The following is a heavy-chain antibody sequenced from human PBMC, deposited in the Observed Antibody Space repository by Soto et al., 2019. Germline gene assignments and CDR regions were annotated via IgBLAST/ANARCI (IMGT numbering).Heavy chain of an antibody. CDR3: ARDGKYCSSTSCYSDYYYYGMDV. J-gene: IGHJ6*02. CDR1: GYTFTSYG. Sequence: ASVKVSCKASGYTFTSYGISWVRQAPGQGLEWMGWISAYNGNTNYAQKLQGRVSMTTDTSTSTAYMELRSLRSDDTAVYYCARDGKYCSSTSCYSDYYYYGMDVWGQGTTVTVSS. V-gene: IGHV1-18*01. D-gene: IGHD2-2*02. CDR2: ISAYNGNT.